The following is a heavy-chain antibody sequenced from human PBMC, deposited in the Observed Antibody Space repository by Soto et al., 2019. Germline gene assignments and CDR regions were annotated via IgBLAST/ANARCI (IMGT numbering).Heavy chain of an antibody. CDR3: ARLGVGSSWYRPFDY. D-gene: IGHD6-13*01. CDR2: IYYSGSA. V-gene: IGHV4-39*01. J-gene: IGHJ4*02. Sequence: QLQLQESGPGLVKPSETLSLTCTVSGGSISSGSYYWGWIRQPPGKGLEWIGTIYYSGSAYYNPSVKSRVTLSVDRSKIQCSLKLSSVTAADTAVYYCARLGVGSSWYRPFDYWGQGTLVTVSS. CDR1: GGSISSGSYY.